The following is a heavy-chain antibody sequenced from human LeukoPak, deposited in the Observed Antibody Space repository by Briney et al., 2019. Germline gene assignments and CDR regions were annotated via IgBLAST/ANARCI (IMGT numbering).Heavy chain of an antibody. CDR3: ARGAYVWGSYREIDY. D-gene: IGHD3-16*02. V-gene: IGHV1-18*01. Sequence: GASAKVSCKASGYTFTSYGISWVRQAPGQGLEWMGWISAYNGNTNYAQKLQGRVTMTTDTSTSTAYMELRSLRSDDTAVYYCARGAYVWGSYREIDYWGQGTLVTVSS. CDR1: GYTFTSYG. J-gene: IGHJ4*02. CDR2: ISAYNGNT.